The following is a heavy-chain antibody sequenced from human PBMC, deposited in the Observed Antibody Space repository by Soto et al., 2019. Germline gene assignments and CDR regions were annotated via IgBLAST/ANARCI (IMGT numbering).Heavy chain of an antibody. CDR2: IYPGDSDT. Sequence: GESLKISCKGSGYRFTSYWIAWVRQMPGKGLEWMGIIYPGDSDTRYSPSFQGQVTISADKSISTAYLQWSSLKASDTATYYRARQGYCSSTNCYYWFDPWGQGTLVTVS. CDR1: GYRFTSYW. J-gene: IGHJ5*02. D-gene: IGHD2-2*01. CDR3: ARQGYCSSTNCYYWFDP. V-gene: IGHV5-51*01.